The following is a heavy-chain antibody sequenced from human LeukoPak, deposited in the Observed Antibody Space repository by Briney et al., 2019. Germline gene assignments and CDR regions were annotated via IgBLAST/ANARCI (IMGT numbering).Heavy chain of an antibody. V-gene: IGHV3-7*01. CDR1: GFTFSSYW. D-gene: IGHD6-13*01. Sequence: HPGGSLRLSCAVSGFTFSSYWMSWVRQAPGKGLEWVANIKEDGSEKQYVDSVKGRFTISRDNAKNSLYLQMNSLRAEDTAVYYCAKEGESIAAAGLLPRGMVFDPWGQGTLVTVSS. J-gene: IGHJ5*02. CDR3: AKEGESIAAAGLLPRGMVFDP. CDR2: IKEDGSEK.